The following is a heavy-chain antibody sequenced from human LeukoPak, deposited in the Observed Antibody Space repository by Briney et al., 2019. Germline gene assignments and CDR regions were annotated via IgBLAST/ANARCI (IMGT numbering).Heavy chain of an antibody. D-gene: IGHD5-24*01. CDR2: IYYSGST. V-gene: IGHV4-59*08. CDR1: GGSISSYY. Sequence: SETLSLTCTVSGGSISSYYWSWIRQPPGKGLEWIGYIYYSGSTNYNPSLKSRVTISVDTSKNQFSLKLSSVTAADTAVYYCARGDGYNDPIDYWGQGTLVTVSS. CDR3: ARGDGYNDPIDY. J-gene: IGHJ4*02.